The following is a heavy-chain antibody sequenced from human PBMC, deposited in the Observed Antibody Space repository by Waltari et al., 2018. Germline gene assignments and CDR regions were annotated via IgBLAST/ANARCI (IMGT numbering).Heavy chain of an antibody. V-gene: IGHV4-34*01. CDR1: GGSFSGYY. J-gene: IGHJ5*02. CDR3: ASSWGPTVTTSSHFDP. D-gene: IGHD4-17*01. Sequence: QVQLQQWGAGLLKPSENLSLTCAVYGGSFSGYYWSWIRQPPGKGLEWIGEINHSGSTNYNPSLKSRVTISVDTSKNQFSLKLSSVTAADTAVYYCASSWGPTVTTSSHFDPWGQGTLVTVSS. CDR2: INHSGST.